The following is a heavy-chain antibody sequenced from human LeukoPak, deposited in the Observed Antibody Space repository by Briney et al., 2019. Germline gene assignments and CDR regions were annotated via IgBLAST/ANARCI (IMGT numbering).Heavy chain of an antibody. D-gene: IGHD3-22*01. CDR2: MCGTAGCT. CDR3: AKDRPNFHENSGHYYRRDGDS. V-gene: IGHV3-23*01. J-gene: IGHJ5*01. Sequence: TGGSLTLSXQASGFTFYMYAMSWVRQAPGKGLEWVSSMCGTAGCTFYPDSVKGRFTISRDNSKNVLYLRLNSLTAEDTAIYYCAKDRPNFHENSGHYYRRDGDSWGQGTLVTVSS. CDR1: GFTFYMYA.